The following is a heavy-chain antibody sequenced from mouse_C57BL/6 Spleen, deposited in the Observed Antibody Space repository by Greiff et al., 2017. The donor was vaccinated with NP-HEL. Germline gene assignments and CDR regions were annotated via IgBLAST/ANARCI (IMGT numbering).Heavy chain of an antibody. V-gene: IGHV1-55*01. CDR3: ARGGYYSHWGFAY. J-gene: IGHJ3*01. Sequence: QVQLQQPGAELVKPGASVKMSCKASGYTFTSYWITWVKQRPGQGLEWIGDIYPGSGSTNYNAKFKSKATLTVDTSSSTAYMQLSSLTSEDSAVYYCARGGYYSHWGFAYWGQGTLVTVSA. D-gene: IGHD2-12*01. CDR1: GYTFTSYW. CDR2: IYPGSGST.